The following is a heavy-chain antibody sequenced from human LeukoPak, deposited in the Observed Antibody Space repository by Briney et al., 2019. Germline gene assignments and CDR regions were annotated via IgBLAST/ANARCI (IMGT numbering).Heavy chain of an antibody. CDR1: GFIFSAYG. Sequence: AGSLRLSCAASGFIFSAYGMHWVRQAPGKGLEWVALIWYDGNNKYYADSVKGRFTISRDNSKNTLYLQMNSLRAEDTAVYYCARGSESYDYYSYGMDVWGKGPTVTV. CDR3: ARGSESYDYYSYGMDV. V-gene: IGHV3-33*01. D-gene: IGHD5-12*01. J-gene: IGHJ6*04. CDR2: IWYDGNNK.